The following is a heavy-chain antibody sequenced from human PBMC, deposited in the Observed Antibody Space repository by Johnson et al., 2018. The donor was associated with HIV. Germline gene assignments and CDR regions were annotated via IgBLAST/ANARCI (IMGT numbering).Heavy chain of an antibody. CDR2: ISYDGSNK. CDR1: GFTFSNYA. D-gene: IGHD3-10*01. J-gene: IGHJ3*02. Sequence: VQLVESGGGVVQPGRSLRLSCAASGFTFSNYAVHWVRQAPGKGLEWVAVISYDGSNKYYADSVKGRFTISRDNSKNTLYLQMNSLRAEDTAVYYCASTGSGSDDAFDIWGQGTMVTVSS. V-gene: IGHV3-30-3*01. CDR3: ASTGSGSDDAFDI.